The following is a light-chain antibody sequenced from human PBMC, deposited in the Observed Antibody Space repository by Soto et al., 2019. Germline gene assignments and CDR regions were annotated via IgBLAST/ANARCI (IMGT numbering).Light chain of an antibody. CDR1: SSDVGGYIY. CDR3: SSYATRNTVL. J-gene: IGLJ2*01. V-gene: IGLV2-14*01. Sequence: QSVLTQPASVSGSPGQSITISCTGTSSDVGGYIYVSWYQQHPGRAPKLMIYEVSNRPSGVSNRFSDSKSGNTASLTISGLQTEDEADYYCSSYATRNTVLFGGGTKLTVL. CDR2: EVS.